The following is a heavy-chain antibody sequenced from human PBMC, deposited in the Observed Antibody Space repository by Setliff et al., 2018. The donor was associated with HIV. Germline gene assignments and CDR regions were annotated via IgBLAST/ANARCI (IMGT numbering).Heavy chain of an antibody. J-gene: IGHJ4*02. D-gene: IGHD3-22*01. CDR2: ISASTNTI. CDR3: ATDPYYYDSSGHFDS. Sequence: GGSLRLSCAASGFTFNVYSMNWVRQAPGKGLEWVSYISASTNTIYYADPVKGRFTISRDNARNSLYLQMNSLRAEDTAVYYCATDPYYYDSSGHFDSWGQGTLVTVSS. V-gene: IGHV3-48*01. CDR1: GFTFNVYS.